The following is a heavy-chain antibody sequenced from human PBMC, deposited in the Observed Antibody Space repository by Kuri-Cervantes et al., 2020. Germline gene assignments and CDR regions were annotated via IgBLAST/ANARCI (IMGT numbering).Heavy chain of an antibody. Sequence: ASVKVSCKASGYTFTSYAMHWVRQAPGQRLEWTGWINAGNGNTKYSQKFQGRVTITRDTSTSTVYMELSSLRSEDTAVYYCAGVPAAIRAGGWFDPWGQGTLVTVSS. CDR2: INAGNGNT. CDR3: AGVPAAIRAGGWFDP. CDR1: GYTFTSYA. J-gene: IGHJ5*02. V-gene: IGHV1-3*01. D-gene: IGHD2-2*01.